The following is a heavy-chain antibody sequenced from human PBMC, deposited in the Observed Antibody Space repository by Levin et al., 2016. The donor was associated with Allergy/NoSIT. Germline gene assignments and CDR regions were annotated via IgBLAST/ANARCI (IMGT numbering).Heavy chain of an antibody. CDR3: ARSPPRPGYSGFWQYFDS. V-gene: IGHV1-46*01. J-gene: IGHJ4*02. CDR2: INPINGAT. D-gene: IGHD5-12*01. CDR1: GYTFTAYY. Sequence: ASVKVSCKTSGYTFTAYYIHWVRQAPGQGLEWVGLINPINGATDFAQILQGRVTMTRDTSTNTVYMELSSLRSEDTAIYFCARSPPRPGYSGFWQYFDSWGQGTLVNVSS.